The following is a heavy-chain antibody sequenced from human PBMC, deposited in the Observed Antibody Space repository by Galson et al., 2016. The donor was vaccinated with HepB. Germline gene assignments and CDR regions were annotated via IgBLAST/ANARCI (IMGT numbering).Heavy chain of an antibody. J-gene: IGHJ3*01. V-gene: IGHV3-74*01. Sequence: ETLRLSCAASGFTFSSYWMHWVRQSPGEGLGWVSLIKSDGSSIFYADSVKGRFTIPRDNAKNTLYLQLNSLTAEDTAVYFCARGGEVAGRAFDHWGQGTMVTVPS. CDR2: IKSDGSSI. D-gene: IGHD6-19*01. CDR3: ARGGEVAGRAFDH. CDR1: GFTFSSYW.